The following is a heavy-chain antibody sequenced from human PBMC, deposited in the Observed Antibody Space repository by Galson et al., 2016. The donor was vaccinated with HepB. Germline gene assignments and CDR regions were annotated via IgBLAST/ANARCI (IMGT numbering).Heavy chain of an antibody. CDR1: GGSIRSSSYY. V-gene: IGHV4-39*01. J-gene: IGHJ4*02. CDR3: ATYCSSTRCNEYFDY. CDR2: IYYSGST. Sequence: ETLSLTCTVSGGSIRSSSYYWGWIRQPPGKGLEWIGNIYYSGSTYYNPSLTSRVTISVDTSKNQFSLKLSAVTAADTAVYYCATYCSSTRCNEYFDYWGRGTLVTVSS. D-gene: IGHD2-2*01.